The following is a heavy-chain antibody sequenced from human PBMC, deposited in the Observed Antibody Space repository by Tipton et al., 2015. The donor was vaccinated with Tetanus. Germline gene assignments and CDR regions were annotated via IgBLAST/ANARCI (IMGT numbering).Heavy chain of an antibody. CDR3: GRGKVGLSFR. V-gene: IGHV4-59*01. CDR1: NGSISSDH. D-gene: IGHD1-26*01. Sequence: TLSLTCIVSNGSISSDHWSWIRQPPGKRLGWIATTHYSGTTNYNPSLRSRVAIPVDPSKNQISLKVISVTAADTAVYYCGRGKVGLSFRWGQGTMVTVSS. J-gene: IGHJ3*01. CDR2: THYSGTT.